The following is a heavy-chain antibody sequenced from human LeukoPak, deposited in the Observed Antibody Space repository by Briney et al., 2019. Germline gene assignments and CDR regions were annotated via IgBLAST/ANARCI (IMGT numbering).Heavy chain of an antibody. J-gene: IGHJ6*02. CDR2: TYNSDSNT. CDR1: GFTFSSFA. CDR3: ARGHYGLDV. V-gene: IGHV3-48*04. Sequence: PGGSLRLSCAASGFTFSSFAMTWVRQAPGKGLEWISYTYNSDSNTYYADSVKGRFTMSRDNAKNSGFLQMNSLRVEDTAVYFCARGHYGLDVWGQGTTVTVSS.